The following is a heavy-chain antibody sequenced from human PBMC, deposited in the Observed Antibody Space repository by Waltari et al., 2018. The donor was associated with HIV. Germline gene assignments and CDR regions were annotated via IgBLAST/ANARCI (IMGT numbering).Heavy chain of an antibody. J-gene: IGHJ4*02. Sequence: QLQLQESGPGLVKPSETLSLTCIVSGGSISSSRHYWGWIRRPPGKGLEWLATISSSGSSFYSPSLKSRLTISVDTSKNRFSLRLSSVTAADTAVYYCARHLNHGHDYVWGSYRPFDYWGQGTLVTVSS. CDR1: GGSISSSRHY. CDR2: ISSSGSS. V-gene: IGHV4-39*01. CDR3: ARHLNHGHDYVWGSYRPFDY. D-gene: IGHD3-16*02.